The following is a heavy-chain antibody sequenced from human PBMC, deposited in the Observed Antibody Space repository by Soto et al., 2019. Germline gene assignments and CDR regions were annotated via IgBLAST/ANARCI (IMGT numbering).Heavy chain of an antibody. Sequence: SVKVSCKASGGTFSSYAISWVRQAPGQGLEWMGGIIPIFGTANYAQKFQGRVTITADESTSTAYMELSSLRSEDTAVYYCARHPRLGGDFWSGYYTNSYYYYGMDVWGQGTTVTVSS. D-gene: IGHD3-3*01. V-gene: IGHV1-69*13. CDR2: IIPIFGTA. J-gene: IGHJ6*02. CDR1: GGTFSSYA. CDR3: ARHPRLGGDFWSGYYTNSYYYYGMDV.